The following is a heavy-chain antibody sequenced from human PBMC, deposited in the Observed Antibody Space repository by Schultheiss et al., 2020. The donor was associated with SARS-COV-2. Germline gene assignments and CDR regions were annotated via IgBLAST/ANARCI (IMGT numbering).Heavy chain of an antibody. CDR2: IYYSGST. D-gene: IGHD3-3*01. J-gene: IGHJ4*02. CDR1: GGSISSYY. CDR3: ARGNDFWSGYYYFDY. V-gene: IGHV4-59*01. Sequence: LSLTCTVSGGSISSYYWSWIRQPPGKGLEWIGYIYYSGSTYYNPSLKSRVTISVDTSKNQFSLKLSSVTAADTAVYYCARGNDFWSGYYYFDYWGQGTLVTVSS.